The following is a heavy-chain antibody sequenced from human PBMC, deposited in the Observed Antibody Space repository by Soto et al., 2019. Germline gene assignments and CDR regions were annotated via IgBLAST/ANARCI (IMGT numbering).Heavy chain of an antibody. D-gene: IGHD3-10*01. J-gene: IGHJ4*02. CDR1: GGTFSSYT. Sequence: SVKVSCKASGGTFSSYTISWVRQAPGQGLEWMGRIIPILGIANYAQKFQGRVTITADKSTSTAYMELSSLRSEDTAVYYCARLSSGSGSYYDYSGQGTLVTVSS. CDR3: ARLSSGSGSYYDY. V-gene: IGHV1-69*02. CDR2: IIPILGIA.